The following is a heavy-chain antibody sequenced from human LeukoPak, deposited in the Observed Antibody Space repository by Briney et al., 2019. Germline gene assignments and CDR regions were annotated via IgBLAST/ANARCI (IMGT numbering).Heavy chain of an antibody. J-gene: IGHJ4*02. V-gene: IGHV3-64D*06. Sequence: PGGSLRLSCAASGFTFSSFAMHWVRQAPGKGLEYLSAMYSDGSRTYYADSVKGRFTISRDNSKNTLYFEMSSLRVEDTAVYYCVKSPGSGWPVWGQGTLLTVSS. CDR2: MYSDGSRT. CDR1: GFTFSSFA. D-gene: IGHD6-19*01. CDR3: VKSPGSGWPV.